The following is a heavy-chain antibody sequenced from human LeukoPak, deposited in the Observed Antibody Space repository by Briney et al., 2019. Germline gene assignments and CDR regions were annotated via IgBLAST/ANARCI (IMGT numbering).Heavy chain of an antibody. Sequence: ASVKVSCKASGYTFTSYDINWVRQATGQGLEWMGWMNPNSGNTGYAQKFQGRVTMTRNTSISIAYMELSRLRSEDTAVYYCARTIRVDLPYTMVRGVISPDYYHYDMDLWGKGTTVTISS. CDR3: ARTIRVDLPYTMVRGVISPDYYHYDMDL. J-gene: IGHJ6*03. CDR2: MNPNSGNT. CDR1: GYTFTSYD. V-gene: IGHV1-8*01. D-gene: IGHD3-10*01.